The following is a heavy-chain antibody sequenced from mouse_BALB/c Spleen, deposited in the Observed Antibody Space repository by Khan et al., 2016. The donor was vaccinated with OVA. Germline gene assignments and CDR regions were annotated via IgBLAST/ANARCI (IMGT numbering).Heavy chain of an antibody. D-gene: IGHD1-1*01. Sequence: VQLKQSGGDLVKPGGSLKLSCAASGFTFSTYGMSWVRQSPDKRLEWVATISSGGSYTYYPDNVKGRFPISRDNAKNTLYLQMSSLKSEDAAMYYCARLAYYYNSEGFAYWGQGTLVTVSA. V-gene: IGHV5-6*01. CDR2: ISSGGSYT. CDR1: GFTFSTYG. CDR3: ARLAYYYNSEGFAY. J-gene: IGHJ3*01.